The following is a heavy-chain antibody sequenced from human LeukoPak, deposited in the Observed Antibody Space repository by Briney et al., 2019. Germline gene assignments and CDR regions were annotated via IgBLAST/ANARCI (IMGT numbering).Heavy chain of an antibody. CDR2: IYSGGTT. D-gene: IGHD3-10*01. J-gene: IGHJ6*04. CDR1: GFTFSSYA. Sequence: GGSLRLSCAASGFTFSSYAMNWVRQAPGKGLEWGSVIYSGGTTYYTDSVKGRFTISRDNSKNTLNLQMNSLRAEDTAVYYCASSSDIYGSGSYFNSLGDVWGKGTTVSISS. V-gene: IGHV3-53*01. CDR3: ASSSDIYGSGSYFNSLGDV.